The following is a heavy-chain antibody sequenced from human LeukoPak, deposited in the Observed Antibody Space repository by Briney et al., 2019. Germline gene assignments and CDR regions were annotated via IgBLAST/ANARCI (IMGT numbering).Heavy chain of an antibody. J-gene: IGHJ4*02. Sequence: GRSLRLSCAASGFTFSSYAMHWVRQAPGQGLEWVSSINGRGGSTYYADSATGRFTISRDNSNNTPYPQKNSPRAAAQAIPYCADPPAVTSCRYWGQGTLVTVS. V-gene: IGHV3-23*01. D-gene: IGHD3-10*01. CDR1: GFTFSSYA. CDR2: INGRGGST. CDR3: ADPPAVTSCRY.